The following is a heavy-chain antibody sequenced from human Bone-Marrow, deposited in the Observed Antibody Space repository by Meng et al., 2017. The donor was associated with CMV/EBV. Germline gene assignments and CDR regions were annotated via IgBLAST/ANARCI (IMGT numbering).Heavy chain of an antibody. CDR3: TTGWTARCGAFGI. CDR2: IKSKTDGGTT. D-gene: IGHD2-15*01. J-gene: IGHJ3*02. Sequence: LSLTCAASGFTFSNAWMSWVRQAPGKGLEWVGRIKSKTDGGTTDYAAPVKGRFTIPRDDSKNTLDLQMNSLKTEDTAVYYCTTGWTARCGAFGIWGQGTMVTVSS. CDR1: GFTFSNAW. V-gene: IGHV3-15*01.